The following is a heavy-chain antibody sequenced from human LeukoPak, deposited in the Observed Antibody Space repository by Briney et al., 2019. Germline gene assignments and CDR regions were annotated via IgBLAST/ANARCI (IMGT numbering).Heavy chain of an antibody. Sequence: PGGSLRLSCAPSGFTFSNYGIQWVRQAPGRGLVWVAGIRYDGSNKYYADSVKGRFTISRDNSKNTLYLQMNSLTAEDTAVYYCARDRGSFTAGTSYFDYWGQGTLVSVSS. V-gene: IGHV3-33*01. D-gene: IGHD3-10*01. J-gene: IGHJ4*02. CDR2: IRYDGSNK. CDR3: ARDRGSFTAGTSYFDY. CDR1: GFTFSNYG.